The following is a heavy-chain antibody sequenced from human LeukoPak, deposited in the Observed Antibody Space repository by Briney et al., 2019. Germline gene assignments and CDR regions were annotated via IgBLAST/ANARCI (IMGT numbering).Heavy chain of an antibody. V-gene: IGHV3-23*01. J-gene: IGHJ6*03. CDR3: AKDRLKADYYMDV. Sequence: GGSLRLSCAASGFTFSSYAMSWVRQAPGKGLEWVSAISGSGGSTYYADSVKGRFTISRDSSKNTLYLQMNSLRAEDTAVYYCAKDRLKADYYMDVWGKGTTVTVSS. CDR2: ISGSGGST. CDR1: GFTFSSYA. D-gene: IGHD2-21*01.